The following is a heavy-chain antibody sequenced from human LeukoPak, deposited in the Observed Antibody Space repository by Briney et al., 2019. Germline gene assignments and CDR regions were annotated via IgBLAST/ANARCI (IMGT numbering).Heavy chain of an antibody. CDR3: ARGTRDGYNFLFDY. CDR2: IYTSGST. J-gene: IGHJ4*02. D-gene: IGHD5-24*01. CDR1: GGSFSGYY. V-gene: IGHV4-59*10. Sequence: SETLSLTCAVYGGSFSGYYWSWIRQPPGKGLEWIGRIYTSGSTNYNPSLKSRVTMSVDTSKNQFSLKLSSVTAADTAVYYCARGTRDGYNFLFDYWGQGTLVTVSS.